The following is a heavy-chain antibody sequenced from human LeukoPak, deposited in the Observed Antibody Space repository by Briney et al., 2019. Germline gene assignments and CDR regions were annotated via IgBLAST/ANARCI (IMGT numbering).Heavy chain of an antibody. J-gene: IGHJ4*02. CDR1: GGTFSSYA. V-gene: IGHV1-69*13. D-gene: IGHD4-17*01. CDR2: IIPIFGTA. CDR3: ASNGDYLDLFDY. Sequence: SVKVSCKASGGTFSSYAISWVRQAPGQGLEWMGGIIPIFGTANYAQKFQGRVTITADESTSTAYMELSSLRSEDTAVYYCASNGDYLDLFDYWGQGILVTVSP.